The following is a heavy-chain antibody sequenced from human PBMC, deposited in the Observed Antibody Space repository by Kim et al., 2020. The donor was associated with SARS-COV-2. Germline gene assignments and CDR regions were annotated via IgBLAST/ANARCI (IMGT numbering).Heavy chain of an antibody. V-gene: IGHV4-61*02. CDR2: IYTSGST. CDR3: ARGHSGSYYGAFDI. Sequence: SETLSLTCTVSGGSISSGSYYWSWIRQPAGKGLEWNGRIYTSGSTNYNPSLKSRVTISVDTSKNQFSLKLSSVTAADTAVYYCARGHSGSYYGAFDIWGQGTMVTVSS. D-gene: IGHD1-26*01. J-gene: IGHJ3*02. CDR1: GGSISSGSYY.